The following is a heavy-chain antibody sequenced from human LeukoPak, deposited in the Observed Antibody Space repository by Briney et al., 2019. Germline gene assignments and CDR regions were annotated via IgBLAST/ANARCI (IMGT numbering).Heavy chain of an antibody. V-gene: IGHV3-7*04. J-gene: IGHJ3*02. D-gene: IGHD2-21*01. Sequence: GGSLRLSCAASGFTFSSYWMSWVRQAPGKGLQWVANIKQDASDKYYVDSVKGRFTISRDNAKNSLNLQMSSLRAEDTAVYYCAREGLWVGPDSGKTRHPYWEIWGQGTMVTVSS. CDR2: IKQDASDK. CDR3: AREGLWVGPDSGKTRHPYWEI. CDR1: GFTFSSYW.